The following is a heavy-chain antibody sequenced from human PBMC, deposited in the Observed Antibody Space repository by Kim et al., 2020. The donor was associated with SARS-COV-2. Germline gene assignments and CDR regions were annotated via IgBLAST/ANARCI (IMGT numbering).Heavy chain of an antibody. CDR3: ARGGLQFDP. D-gene: IGHD2-21*02. V-gene: IGHV1-8*01. CDR2: GNT. J-gene: IGHJ5*02. Sequence: GNTGYAQKFQGRVTMTRNTSISTAYMELSSLRSEDTAVYYCARGGLQFDPWGQGTLVTVSS.